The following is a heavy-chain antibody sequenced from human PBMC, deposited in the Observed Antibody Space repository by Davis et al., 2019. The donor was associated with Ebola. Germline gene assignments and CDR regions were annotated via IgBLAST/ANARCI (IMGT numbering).Heavy chain of an antibody. D-gene: IGHD6-13*01. CDR1: GYTLTSYY. J-gene: IGHJ3*02. CDR3: ARGRSSSRWAFDI. Sequence: ASVKVSCKASGYTLTSYYIHWVRQAPGQGLEWMGWINPNSGGTNYAQKFQGRVTMTRDMSISTAYMDLSSLKSDDTAVYYCARGRSSSRWAFDIWGQRTMVTVSS. V-gene: IGHV1-2*02. CDR2: INPNSGGT.